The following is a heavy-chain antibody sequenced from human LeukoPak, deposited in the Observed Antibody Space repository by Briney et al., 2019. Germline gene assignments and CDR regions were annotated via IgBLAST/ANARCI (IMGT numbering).Heavy chain of an antibody. J-gene: IGHJ4*02. CDR1: GFTLSSYA. Sequence: PGGSLRLSCAASGFTLSSYAMSWVRQAPGKGLEWVSAISGSGGSTYYADSVKGRFTISRDNSKNTLYLQMNSLRAEDTAVYYCAKGLGRWLQSMGTFDYWGQGTLVTVSS. CDR3: AKGLGRWLQSMGTFDY. CDR2: ISGSGGST. V-gene: IGHV3-23*01. D-gene: IGHD5-24*01.